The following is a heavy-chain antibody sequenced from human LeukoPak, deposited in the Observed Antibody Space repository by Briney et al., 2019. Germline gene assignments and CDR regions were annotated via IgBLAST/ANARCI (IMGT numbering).Heavy chain of an antibody. CDR3: ARDGGLGYYDFWSDYYFDY. J-gene: IGHJ4*02. CDR1: GFTFSSYS. CDR2: ISSSSSTI. Sequence: GGSLRLSCAASGFTFSSYSMNWVRQAPGKGLEWVSYISSSSSTIYYADSVKGRFTISRDNAKNSLYLQMNSLRAEDTAVYYCARDGGLGYYDFWSDYYFDYWGQGTLVTVSS. D-gene: IGHD3-3*01. V-gene: IGHV3-48*01.